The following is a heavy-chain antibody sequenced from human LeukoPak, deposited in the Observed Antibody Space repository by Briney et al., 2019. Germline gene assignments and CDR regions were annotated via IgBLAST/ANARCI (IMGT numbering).Heavy chain of an antibody. Sequence: GGSLRLSCAASGFTVSNNYMSWVRQAPGKGLEWVSILYSGGSTYYADSVKGRFTISRDNSKNTLYLQMNSLRAEDTAAYYRARVRSPNWFDPWGRGTLVTVSS. CDR3: ARVRSPNWFDP. J-gene: IGHJ5*02. D-gene: IGHD1-26*01. CDR2: LYSGGST. CDR1: GFTVSNNY. V-gene: IGHV3-66*01.